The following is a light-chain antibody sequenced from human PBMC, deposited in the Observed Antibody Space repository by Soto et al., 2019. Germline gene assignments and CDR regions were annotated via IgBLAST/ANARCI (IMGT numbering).Light chain of an antibody. CDR2: DVG. J-gene: IGLJ2*01. Sequence: QSALTQPRSVSGSPGQSVTISCTGTSSDVGYYNYVSWYQQHPGKVPKLMIYDVGKRPSGVPDRFSGSKSGNTASLTISGLQAEDEAEYYCCSYAGSYEVFGGGTKLTVL. CDR1: SSDVGYYNY. CDR3: CSYAGSYEV. V-gene: IGLV2-11*01.